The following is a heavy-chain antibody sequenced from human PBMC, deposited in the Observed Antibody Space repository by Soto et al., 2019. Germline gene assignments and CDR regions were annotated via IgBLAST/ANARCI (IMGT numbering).Heavy chain of an antibody. D-gene: IGHD2-2*01. CDR3: ARGGIXVVPALPGYYYYYGMDV. CDR1: GGSFSCYY. J-gene: IGHJ6*02. CDR2: INHSGST. V-gene: IGHV4-34*01. Sequence: SETLSLTCAVYGGSFSCYYWSWIRQPPGKGLEWIGEINHSGSTNYNPSLKSRVTISVDTSKNQFSLKLSSVPAADTAVYYCARGGIXVVPALPGYYYYYGMDVWGQGTTVTVSS.